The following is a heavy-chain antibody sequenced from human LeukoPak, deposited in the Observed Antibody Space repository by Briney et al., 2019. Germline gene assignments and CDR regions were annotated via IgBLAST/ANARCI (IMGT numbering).Heavy chain of an antibody. CDR2: INHSGST. J-gene: IGHJ6*02. CDR1: GGSISSGGHY. V-gene: IGHV4-39*07. Sequence: MSSETLSLTCIVSGGSISSGGHYWGWIRQPPGKGLEWIGEINHSGSTNYNPSLKSRVTISVDTSKNQFSLKLSSVTAADTAVYYCAWSGSYYPYYYYGMDVWGQGTTVTVSS. CDR3: AWSGSYYPYYYYGMDV. D-gene: IGHD1-26*01.